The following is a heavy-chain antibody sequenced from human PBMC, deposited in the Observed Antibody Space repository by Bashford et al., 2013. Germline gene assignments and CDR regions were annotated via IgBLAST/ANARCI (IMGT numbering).Heavy chain of an antibody. CDR2: IYYRGST. Sequence: SETLSLTCTVSGDSISSYYWSWIRQPPGKGLEWIGYIYYRGSTDYNPSLKSRVTISVDTSKSQFSLKLSSVTAADTAVYYCARHNVEYTNSLGFDYVGPGNPGHRLL. D-gene: IGHD6-6*01. CDR3: ARHNVEYTNSLGFDY. CDR1: GDSISSYY. V-gene: IGHV4-59*08. J-gene: IGHJ4*02.